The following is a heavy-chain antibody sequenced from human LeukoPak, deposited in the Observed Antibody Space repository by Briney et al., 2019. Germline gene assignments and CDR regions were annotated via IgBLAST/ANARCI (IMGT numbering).Heavy chain of an antibody. J-gene: IGHJ4*02. CDR1: GFTFSSYA. CDR2: ISYDGSNK. Sequence: SGGSLRLSCAASGFTFSSYAMHWVRQAPGKGLEWVAVISYDGSNKYYADSVKGRFTISRDKSKNTLYLQMNSLRAEDTAVYYCAKDGGWRPAADWGQGTLVTVSS. CDR3: AKDGGWRPAAD. D-gene: IGHD2-2*01. V-gene: IGHV3-30*04.